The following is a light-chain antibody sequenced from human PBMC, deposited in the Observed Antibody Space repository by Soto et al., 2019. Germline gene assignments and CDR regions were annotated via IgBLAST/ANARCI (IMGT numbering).Light chain of an antibody. V-gene: IGLV1-40*01. CDR2: GNS. CDR1: LQHRGRYD. CDR3: QSYDSSLSGSV. J-gene: IGLJ1*01. Sequence: QSVLGAALSVWGPRAEGHHLLHWEQLQHRGRYDVHWYQQLPGTAPKLLIYGNSNRPSGVPDRFSGSKSVTSASLAITGLQAEDEADYYCQSYDSSLSGSVFGTGTKVTVL.